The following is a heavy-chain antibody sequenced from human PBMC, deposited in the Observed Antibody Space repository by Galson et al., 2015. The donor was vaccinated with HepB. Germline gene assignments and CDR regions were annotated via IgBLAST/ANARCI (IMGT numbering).Heavy chain of an antibody. D-gene: IGHD6-13*01. V-gene: IGHV3-23*01. CDR3: AKDRAAAGTPPDH. CDR1: GFTLSGHA. Sequence: SLRLSCAASGFTLSGHAMAWVRHAPGKGLEWVSSVTIGGYIYYADSVKGRFTISRDISKNTLYLQMNSLRVEDTAVYYCAKDRAAAGTPPDHWGQGTLVTVSS. J-gene: IGHJ5*02. CDR2: VTIGGYI.